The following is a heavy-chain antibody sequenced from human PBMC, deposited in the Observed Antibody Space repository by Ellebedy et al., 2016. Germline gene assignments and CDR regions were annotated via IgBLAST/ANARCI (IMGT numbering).Heavy chain of an antibody. CDR1: GFTFSSYY. Sequence: GGSLRLSCAASGFTFSSYYMHWVRQAPGKGLVWVSRIKTDGSSTNYADSVKGRFTISRDNAKNTLYLQMNSLRAEDTAVYYCATLMVYGTVDYWGQGTLVTVSS. CDR2: IKTDGSST. CDR3: ATLMVYGTVDY. V-gene: IGHV3-74*01. J-gene: IGHJ4*02. D-gene: IGHD2-8*01.